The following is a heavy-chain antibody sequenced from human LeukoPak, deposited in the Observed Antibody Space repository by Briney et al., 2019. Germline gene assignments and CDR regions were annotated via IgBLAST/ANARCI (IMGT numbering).Heavy chain of an antibody. D-gene: IGHD3-22*01. V-gene: IGHV4-39*01. CDR3: ARHRMYYYDSSGRGVADAFDI. Sequence: SETLSLTCTVSGGSISSSSYYWGWIRQPPGKGLEWIGSIYYSGSTYYNPSRKSRVTISVDTSKNQFSLKLSSVAAADTAVYYCARHRMYYYDSSGRGVADAFDIWGQGTMVTVSS. J-gene: IGHJ3*02. CDR1: GGSISSSSYY. CDR2: IYYSGST.